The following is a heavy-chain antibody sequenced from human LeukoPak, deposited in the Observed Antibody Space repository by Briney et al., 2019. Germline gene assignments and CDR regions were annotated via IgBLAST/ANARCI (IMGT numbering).Heavy chain of an antibody. CDR1: GFSLSTSGVG. D-gene: IGHD5-24*01. Sequence: SGPTLVNPTPPLTLTCTIAGFSLSTSGVGVVWIRQPPGKGLEWLALINSNDDKRYRPSLKSRLTITKDTSKNQVILTMTNMDPVDTATYYCAHRRSGMGSIFFDSWGQGTPVSVS. CDR2: INSNDDK. CDR3: AHRRSGMGSIFFDS. J-gene: IGHJ4*02. V-gene: IGHV2-5*01.